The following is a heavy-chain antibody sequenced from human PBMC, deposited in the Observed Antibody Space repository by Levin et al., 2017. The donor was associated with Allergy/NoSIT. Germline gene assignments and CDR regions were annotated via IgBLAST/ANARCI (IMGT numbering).Heavy chain of an antibody. V-gene: IGHV3-7*01. D-gene: IGHD6-19*01. CDR3: AREPGRMQWLIYYYYGMDV. CDR2: IKQDGSEK. J-gene: IGHJ6*02. Sequence: GGSLRLSCAASGFTFSSYWMSWVRQAPGKGLEWVANIKQDGSEKYYVDSVKGRFTISRDNAKNSLYLQMNSLRAEDTAVYYCAREPGRMQWLIYYYYGMDVWGQGTTVTVSS. CDR1: GFTFSSYW.